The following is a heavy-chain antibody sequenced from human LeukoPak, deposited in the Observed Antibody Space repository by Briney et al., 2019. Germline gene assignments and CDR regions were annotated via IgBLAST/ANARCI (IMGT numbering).Heavy chain of an antibody. V-gene: IGHV3-43*01. Sequence: HAGGSLRLSCAASGFTFDDYTMHWVRQAPGKGLEWVSLISWDGGSTYYADSVKGRFTISRDNAKNSLYLQMNSLRAEDTAVYYCARDSKVAPRYNHYYYYMDVWGKGTTVTVSS. CDR2: ISWDGGST. D-gene: IGHD2-2*01. J-gene: IGHJ6*03. CDR3: ARDSKVAPRYNHYYYYMDV. CDR1: GFTFDDYT.